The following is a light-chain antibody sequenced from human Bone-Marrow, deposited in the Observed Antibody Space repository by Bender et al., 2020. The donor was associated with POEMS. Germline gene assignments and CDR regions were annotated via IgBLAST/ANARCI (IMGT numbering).Light chain of an antibody. J-gene: IGLJ2*01. CDR3: SSWDDSLDGFVV. V-gene: IGLV1-44*01. CDR1: SSNIGSNA. Sequence: QSVLTQPPSASGTPGQRVTISCSGSSSNIGSNAVNWYQQLPGMAPKLLIFGDYQRPSGVPDRFSGSKSGTSASLAISGLQSDDEADYYCSSWDDSLDGFVVFGGGTKLTVL. CDR2: GDY.